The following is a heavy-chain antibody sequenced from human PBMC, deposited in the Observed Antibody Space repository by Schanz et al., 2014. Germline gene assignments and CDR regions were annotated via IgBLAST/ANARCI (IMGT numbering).Heavy chain of an antibody. D-gene: IGHD3-10*01. CDR1: GFVFGDYY. J-gene: IGHJ4*02. V-gene: IGHV3-11*01. Sequence: QVQVVQSGGGLVKPGGSLRLSCAASGFVFGDYYMTWVRQAPGKGLEWVSAISGSGGSTYYADSVKGRFTISRDNSKNSLYLQMNSLRAEDTAVYYCARIGGSVFDYWAQGTLVTVSS. CDR2: ISGSGGST. CDR3: ARIGGSVFDY.